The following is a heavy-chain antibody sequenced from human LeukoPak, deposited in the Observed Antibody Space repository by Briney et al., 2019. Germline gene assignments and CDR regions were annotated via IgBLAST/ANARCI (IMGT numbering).Heavy chain of an antibody. J-gene: IGHJ3*02. CDR2: IYTSGST. CDR3: AREGFNREIDI. V-gene: IGHV4-61*02. D-gene: IGHD1-26*01. CDR1: GGSISSGSYY. Sequence: SETLSLTCTVSGGSISSGSYYWSWIRQPAGKGLEWIGRIYTSGSTNYNPSLKSRVTISVDTSKNQFSLKLSSVTAADTAAYYCAREGFNREIDIWGQGTMVTVSS.